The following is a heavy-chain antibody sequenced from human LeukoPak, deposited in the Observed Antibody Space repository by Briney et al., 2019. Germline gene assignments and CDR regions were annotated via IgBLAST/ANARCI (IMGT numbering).Heavy chain of an antibody. J-gene: IGHJ4*02. CDR3: VRDRGTYRPIDY. CDR1: GFSFSTFA. CDR2: ISYTGTYI. Sequence: GGSLRLSCAASGFSFSTFAMNWVRQAPGKGLEWVSSISYTGTYIYYADSVKGRFTISRDNAQNSLYLQMNSLRAEDTAIYYCVRDRGTYRPIDYWGQGTLVTVSS. V-gene: IGHV3-21*04. D-gene: IGHD1-26*01.